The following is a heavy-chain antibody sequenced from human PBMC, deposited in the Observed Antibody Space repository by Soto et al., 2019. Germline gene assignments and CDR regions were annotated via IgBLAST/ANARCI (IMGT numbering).Heavy chain of an antibody. J-gene: IGHJ4*02. CDR3: AKEGKPQLAPYFDY. CDR2: IKGSGGSK. V-gene: IGHV3-23*01. D-gene: IGHD2-2*01. Sequence: GGSLRLSCAASGFSFSSYWMSWVRQAPGKGLEWVSAIKGSGGSKYYADSVKGRFTISRDNSKNTLYLQMNSLRAEDTAVYYCAKEGKPQLAPYFDYWGQGTLVTVSS. CDR1: GFSFSSYW.